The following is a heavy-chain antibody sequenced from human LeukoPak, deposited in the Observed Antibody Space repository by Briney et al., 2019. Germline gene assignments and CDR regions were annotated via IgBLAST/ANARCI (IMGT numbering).Heavy chain of an antibody. CDR1: GFTFSAYG. J-gene: IGHJ6*02. CDR2: ISSSSSVI. Sequence: GGSLRLSCADSGFTFSAYGMNWVRQAPGKGREWVSYISSSSSVIFYADSVEGRFTISRDNAGSSLYLQMTSLRAEDTGTYYCARDGLWSHYYQHGMDVWGQGTAVTVSS. D-gene: IGHD5-18*01. V-gene: IGHV3-48*03. CDR3: ARDGLWSHYYQHGMDV.